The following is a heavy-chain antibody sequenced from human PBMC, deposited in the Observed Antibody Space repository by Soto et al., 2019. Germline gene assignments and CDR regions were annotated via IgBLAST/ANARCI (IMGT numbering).Heavy chain of an antibody. V-gene: IGHV4-59*01. D-gene: IGHD3-10*01. CDR3: ARGVGSVRGIIIKSFDY. J-gene: IGHJ4*02. Sequence: SEPLSLTCTVSGDSISSYYWSCIRQPPGKKLEWIGYIYYSGSTNYNPSLKSRVTISLDTSKNQFSLKLSSVTAADTVLYFCARGVGSVRGIIIKSFDYWGLGTLVTVSS. CDR1: GDSISSYY. CDR2: IYYSGST.